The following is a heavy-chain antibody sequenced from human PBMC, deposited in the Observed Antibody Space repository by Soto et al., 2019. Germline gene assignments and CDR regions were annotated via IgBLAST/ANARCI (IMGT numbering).Heavy chain of an antibody. Sequence: PGGSLRLSCAASGFTFSSYGMHWVRQAPGKGLEWVAVISYDGSNKYYADSVKGRFTISRDNSKNTLYLQMNSLRAEDTAVYYCAKEREGRGTGPQNLPYYYYGMDVWGQGTTVTVSS. D-gene: IGHD1-26*01. CDR2: ISYDGSNK. CDR3: AKEREGRGTGPQNLPYYYYGMDV. V-gene: IGHV3-30*18. CDR1: GFTFSSYG. J-gene: IGHJ6*02.